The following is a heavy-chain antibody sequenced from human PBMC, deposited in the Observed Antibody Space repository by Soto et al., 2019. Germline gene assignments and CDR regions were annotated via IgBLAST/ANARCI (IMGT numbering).Heavy chain of an antibody. D-gene: IGHD2-2*01. CDR2: ISYDGSNK. V-gene: IGHV3-30-3*01. CDR1: GFTFSSYA. J-gene: IGHJ4*02. Sequence: GSLRLSFAASGFTFSSYAMHWVRQAPGKGLGWVAVISYDGSNKYYADAVKGRFTISRDNSKNTLYLQMNSLRAEDTAVYYCARGPSSLTRFDYWGQGTLVTVSS. CDR3: ARGPSSLTRFDY.